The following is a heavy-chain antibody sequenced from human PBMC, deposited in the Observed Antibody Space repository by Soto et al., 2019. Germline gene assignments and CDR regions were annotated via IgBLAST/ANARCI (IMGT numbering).Heavy chain of an antibody. J-gene: IGHJ4*02. Sequence: VKLACKGAGNTVPDYASGWVRHATGQRLEWMGWINGGNGNTYYSEHFQGRVTFTRDTSACTVYMQLSSLTSEDTAVYYCARDASGFSGSHYIDYFNYWGQGALVTVSS. D-gene: IGHD1-26*01. CDR3: ARDASGFSGSHYIDYFNY. V-gene: IGHV1-3*01. CDR1: GNTVPDYA. CDR2: INGGNGNT.